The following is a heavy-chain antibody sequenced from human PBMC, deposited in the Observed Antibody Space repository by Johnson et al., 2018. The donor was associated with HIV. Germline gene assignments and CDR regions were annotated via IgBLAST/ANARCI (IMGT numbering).Heavy chain of an antibody. CDR3: AREGGALDAFDI. Sequence: QVQLVESGGGVVQPGRSLRLSCAASGFTFSSYAMHWVRQAPGKGLEWVAVISYDGSNKYYAESVTGRFTISRDNSNNTLYLQMNSLRAEDTAVYDCAREGGALDAFDIWGQGTMVTVSS. CDR2: ISYDGSNK. V-gene: IGHV3-30-3*01. J-gene: IGHJ3*02. D-gene: IGHD1-26*01. CDR1: GFTFSSYA.